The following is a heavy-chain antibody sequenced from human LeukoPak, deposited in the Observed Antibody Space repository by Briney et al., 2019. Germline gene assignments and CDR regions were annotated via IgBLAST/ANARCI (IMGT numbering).Heavy chain of an antibody. CDR3: AKDRTSGYSYGYYFDY. V-gene: IGHV3-30*18. CDR2: ISYDGSNK. D-gene: IGHD5-18*01. CDR1: GFTFSSYG. Sequence: GRSLRLSCAASGFTFSSYGMHWVRQAPGKGLEWVAVISYDGSNKYYADSVKGRFTISRDNSKNTLYQQMSSLRAEDTAVYCAKDRTSGYSYGYYFDYWGQGTLVTVSS. J-gene: IGHJ4*02.